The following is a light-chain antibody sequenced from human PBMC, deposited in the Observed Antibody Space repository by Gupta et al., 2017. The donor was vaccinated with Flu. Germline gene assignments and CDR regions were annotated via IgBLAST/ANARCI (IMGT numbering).Light chain of an antibody. J-gene: IGLJ2*01. CDR1: SSDVGAYNY. CDR3: CSDAGSNTLV. Sequence: VTSSCTGTSSDVGAYNYVSWYQNDPANAPKLMIYEVTKRPAGVPDRFSGSKAGNTASLTVSGLQEEDEADYYCCSDAGSNTLVFGGGTKLTVL. CDR2: EVT. V-gene: IGLV2-8*01.